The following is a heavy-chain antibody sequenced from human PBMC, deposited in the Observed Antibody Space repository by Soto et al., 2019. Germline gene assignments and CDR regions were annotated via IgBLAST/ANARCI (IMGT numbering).Heavy chain of an antibody. D-gene: IGHD3-9*01. Sequence: QITLKESGPPLVKPTQTLTLTCTFSGFSLSTSGVGVVWIRQPPGKALEWLALIYWDDAKRYSPSLRSRLTITKDASKTQLVLTMTHMGPLDTRTYYCAYTYDILSGTNWFDAWRQGTLFTVSS. CDR2: IYWDDAK. CDR1: GFSLSTSGVG. V-gene: IGHV2-5*02. CDR3: AYTYDILSGTNWFDA. J-gene: IGHJ5*02.